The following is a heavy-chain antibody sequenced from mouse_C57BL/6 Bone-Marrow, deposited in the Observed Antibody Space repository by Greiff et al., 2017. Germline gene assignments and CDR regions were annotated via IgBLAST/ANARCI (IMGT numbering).Heavy chain of an antibody. J-gene: IGHJ4*01. D-gene: IGHD1-1*01. CDR1: GFTFSSYA. CDR2: ISDGGSYT. CDR3: ARDRVLRYLYAMDY. V-gene: IGHV5-4*01. Sequence: EVKLVESGGGLVKPGGSLKLSCAASGFTFSSYAMSWVRQTPEKRLEWVATISDGGSYTYYPDNVKGRFTISRDNAKNNLYLQMSHLNSEDTAMYYCARDRVLRYLYAMDYWGQGTSVTVSS.